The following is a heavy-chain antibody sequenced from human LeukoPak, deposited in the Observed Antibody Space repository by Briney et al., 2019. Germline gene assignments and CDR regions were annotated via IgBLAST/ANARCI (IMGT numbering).Heavy chain of an antibody. CDR1: GGSISSYY. J-gene: IGHJ4*02. CDR3: ARENSGSYSEFDY. CDR2: IYTSGST. V-gene: IGHV4-4*07. D-gene: IGHD1-26*01. Sequence: PSETLSLTCTVSGGSISSYYWSWIRQPAGKGLEWIGRIYTSGSTNYNASLESRVSMSVDTSKNQFSLKLSSVTAADTAVFYCARENSGSYSEFDYWGQGTLVTVSS.